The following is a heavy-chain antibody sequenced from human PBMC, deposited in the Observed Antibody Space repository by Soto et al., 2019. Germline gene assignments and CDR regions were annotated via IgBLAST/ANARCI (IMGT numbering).Heavy chain of an antibody. Sequence: SETLSLTCTVSGGSISSSSYYWGWIRQPPGKGLEWIGSIYYSGSTYYNPSLKSRVTISVDTSKNQFSLKLSSVTAADTAVYYCARHVGGAVAGKGDWFDPWGQGTLVTVSS. V-gene: IGHV4-39*01. D-gene: IGHD6-19*01. J-gene: IGHJ5*02. CDR2: IYYSGST. CDR1: GGSISSSSYY. CDR3: ARHVGGAVAGKGDWFDP.